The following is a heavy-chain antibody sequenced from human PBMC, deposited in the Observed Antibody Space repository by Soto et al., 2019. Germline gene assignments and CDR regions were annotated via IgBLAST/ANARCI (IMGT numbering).Heavy chain of an antibody. CDR1: GYTFTSYG. Sequence: QVQLVQSGAEVKKPGASVKVSCKASGYTFTSYGIIWVRQAPGQGLERMGWISAYNGNTNYAQKLQGRVTMTTDTSTSTDYMELRSLRSDDTAVYYCSRPGYYDSSGYKRGNACDIWGQGTMVTVSS. D-gene: IGHD3-22*01. V-gene: IGHV1-18*01. CDR3: SRPGYYDSSGYKRGNACDI. CDR2: ISAYNGNT. J-gene: IGHJ3*02.